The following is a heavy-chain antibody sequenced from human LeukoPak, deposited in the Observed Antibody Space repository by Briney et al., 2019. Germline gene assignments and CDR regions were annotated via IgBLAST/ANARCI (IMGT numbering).Heavy chain of an antibody. CDR3: ARDLGPGIAVEPFDS. V-gene: IGHV1-46*01. J-gene: IGHJ4*02. CDR2: INPTGGST. D-gene: IGHD6-19*01. CDR1: GYTFTIYY. Sequence: ASVTVSCKASGYTFTIYYIHWVRQAPGQGLEWMGIINPTGGSTSYAHKVQGRVTMTSAMSTSTVYMELSSLRSEDTAVYYCARDLGPGIAVEPFDSWGQGTLVTVSS.